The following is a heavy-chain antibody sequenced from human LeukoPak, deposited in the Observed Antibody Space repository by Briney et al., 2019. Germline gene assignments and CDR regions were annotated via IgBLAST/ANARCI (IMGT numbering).Heavy chain of an antibody. CDR3: AKGRGTWRVVPAARRGFDY. D-gene: IGHD2-2*01. V-gene: IGHV3-30-3*01. CDR1: GFTFSTYA. J-gene: IGHJ4*02. CDR2: ISYDGSNT. Sequence: PGGSLRLSCTASGFTFSTYAMHWVRQSPGKGLEWVAVISYDGSNTYSADSVKGRFTISRDNSKNTLFLQMNSLRAEDTAVYYCAKGRGTWRVVPAARRGFDYWGQGTLVTVSS.